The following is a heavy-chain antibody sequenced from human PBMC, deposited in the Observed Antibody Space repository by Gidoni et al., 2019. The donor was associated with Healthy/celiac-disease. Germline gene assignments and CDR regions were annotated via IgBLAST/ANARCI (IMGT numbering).Heavy chain of an antibody. V-gene: IGHV1-18*01. J-gene: IGHJ4*02. CDR3: ARDPGATSLDY. CDR2: ISAYNGNT. D-gene: IGHD1-26*01. Sequence: EWMGWISAYNGNTNYAQKLQGRVTMTTDTSTSTAYMELRSLRSDDTAVYYCARDPGATSLDYWGQGTLVTVSS.